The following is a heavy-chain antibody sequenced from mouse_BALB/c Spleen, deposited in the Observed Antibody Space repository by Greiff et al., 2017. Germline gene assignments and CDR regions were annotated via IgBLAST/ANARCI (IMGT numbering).Heavy chain of an antibody. CDR3: AGGELGRRLAWFAY. CDR1: GFTFSDYY. D-gene: IGHD3-1*01. J-gene: IGHJ3*01. CDR2: ISDGGSYT. Sequence: EVQRLESGAGLVKPGGSLKLSCAASGFTFSDYYMYWVRQTPEKRLEWVATISDGGSYTYYPDSVKGRFTISRDNAKNNLYLQMSSLKSEDTAMYYCAGGELGRRLAWFAYWGQGTLVTVSA. V-gene: IGHV5-4*02.